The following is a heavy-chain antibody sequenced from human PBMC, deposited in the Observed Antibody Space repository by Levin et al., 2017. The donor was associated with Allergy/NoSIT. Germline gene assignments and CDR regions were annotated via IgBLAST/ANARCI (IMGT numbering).Heavy chain of an antibody. CDR1: GFTFSSYS. CDR3: ARESHNYGSGSYYNWGGFDY. D-gene: IGHD3-10*01. V-gene: IGHV3-48*02. CDR2: ISSSSSTI. J-gene: IGHJ4*02. Sequence: PGGSLRLSCAASGFTFSSYSMNWVRQAPGKGLEWVSYISSSSSTIYYADSVKGRFTISRDNAKNSLYLQMNSLRDEDTAVYYCARESHNYGSGSYYNWGGFDYWGQGTLVTVSS.